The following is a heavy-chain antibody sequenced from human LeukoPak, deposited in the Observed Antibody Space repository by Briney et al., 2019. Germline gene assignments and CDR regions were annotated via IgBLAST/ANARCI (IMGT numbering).Heavy chain of an antibody. CDR2: ISGSGGST. D-gene: IGHD3-22*01. Sequence: GGSLRLSCAASGFTFGSYAMSWARQAPGKGLEWVSAISGSGGSTYYADSVKGRFTISRDNSKNTLYLQMNSLRAEDTAVYYCAKVFARITMIVVVITPYFDYWGQGTLVTVSS. V-gene: IGHV3-23*01. J-gene: IGHJ4*02. CDR3: AKVFARITMIVVVITPYFDY. CDR1: GFTFGSYA.